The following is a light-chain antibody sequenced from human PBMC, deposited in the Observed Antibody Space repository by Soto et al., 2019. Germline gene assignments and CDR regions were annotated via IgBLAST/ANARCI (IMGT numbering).Light chain of an antibody. Sequence: EIVMTQSPATLSVSPGERATLSCRASQSVSRKLAWYQQTRGQAPRLLIYGAFNRATGIPARFSGSGSGTDFTLTISRLEPEDFAIYYCQQYGGVPYTFGQGTKVDIK. J-gene: IGKJ2*01. CDR3: QQYGGVPYT. V-gene: IGKV3D-15*01. CDR1: QSVSRK. CDR2: GAF.